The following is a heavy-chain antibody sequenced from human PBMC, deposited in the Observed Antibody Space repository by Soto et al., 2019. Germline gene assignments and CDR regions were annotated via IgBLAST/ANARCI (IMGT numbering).Heavy chain of an antibody. CDR2: IWYDGSNK. J-gene: IGHJ5*02. CDR3: ARGLPRYSSGWSNWFDP. CDR1: GFTFSSYG. D-gene: IGHD6-19*01. V-gene: IGHV3-33*01. Sequence: GGSLRLSCAASGFTFSSYGMHWVRQAPGKGLEWVAVIWYDGSNKYYADSVKGRFSISRDNSKNTLSLQMNSLRAEDTAVYYCARGLPRYSSGWSNWFDPWGQGTLVTVSS.